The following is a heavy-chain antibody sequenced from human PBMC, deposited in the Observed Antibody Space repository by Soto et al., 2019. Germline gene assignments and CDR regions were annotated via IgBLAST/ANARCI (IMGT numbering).Heavy chain of an antibody. J-gene: IGHJ5*02. CDR3: AKFGGRGWNDRSSTWFDP. CDR2: ISASGYNT. D-gene: IGHD1-1*01. Sequence: RHPCGAGGVTCCPCAMKWFSQAPGRGLEWVSVISASGYNTYYSDAVEGRFTITRDNFENTLNLQMNSLGADDTAVYYCAKFGGRGWNDRSSTWFDPGVQGTLATVPS. CDR1: GVTCCPCA. V-gene: IGHV3-23*01.